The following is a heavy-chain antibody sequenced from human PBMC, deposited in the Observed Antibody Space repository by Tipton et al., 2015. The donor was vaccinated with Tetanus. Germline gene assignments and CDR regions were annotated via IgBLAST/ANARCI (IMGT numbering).Heavy chain of an antibody. CDR3: ARPPLGYCGGGNCFAWFDC. J-gene: IGHJ4*02. CDR2: IYSGGST. D-gene: IGHD2-15*01. V-gene: IGHV4-31*03. CDR1: GGSISSGGYY. Sequence: TLSLTCTVSGGSISSGGYYWSWIRQHPGKGLEWIGYIYSGGSTYYNPSLKSRVTISVDTSKNQFSLKLSSVTAADTAVYYCARPPLGYCGGGNCFAWFDCWGQGALVTVSS.